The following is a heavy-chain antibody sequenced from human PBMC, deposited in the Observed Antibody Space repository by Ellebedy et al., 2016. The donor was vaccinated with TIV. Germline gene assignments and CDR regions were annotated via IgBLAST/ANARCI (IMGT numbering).Heavy chain of an antibody. CDR2: IGTFEGNK. J-gene: IGHJ1*01. Sequence: AASVKVSCKASGYTFTTYGITWVRQAPGQGPEWMGWIGTFEGNKKYAQKLQGRVTMTRDTSTSTAYLELRSLRSDDTAVYYCARDRDGSSSSDFQHWGPGTLVTVSS. D-gene: IGHD6-6*01. CDR1: GYTFTTYG. V-gene: IGHV1-18*04. CDR3: ARDRDGSSSSDFQH.